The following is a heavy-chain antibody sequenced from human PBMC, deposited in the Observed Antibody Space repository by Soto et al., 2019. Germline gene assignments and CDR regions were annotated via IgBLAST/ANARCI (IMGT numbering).Heavy chain of an antibody. V-gene: IGHV3-23*01. CDR1: EFTFSSYA. J-gene: IGHJ4*02. D-gene: IGHD5-12*01. Sequence: VQLLESGGGLVQPGGSLRLSCAASEFTFSSYAMTWVRQAPGKGLEWVSTISGSGETTYYADSVKGRFTISRDNSKNTLYVRLNSLRAEDTAIYYCAKDAGGRWLQLGDWGQGTLVTVPS. CDR3: AKDAGGRWLQLGD. CDR2: ISGSGETT.